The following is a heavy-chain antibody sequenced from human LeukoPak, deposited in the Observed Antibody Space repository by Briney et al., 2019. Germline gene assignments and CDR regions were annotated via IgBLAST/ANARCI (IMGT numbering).Heavy chain of an antibody. CDR2: ISPYNVNT. J-gene: IGHJ4*02. CDR1: GYRFTNYV. D-gene: IGHD6-13*01. V-gene: IGHV1-18*01. Sequence: ASVKVSCKASGYRFTNYVINWVRQVPGQGLEWIGWISPYNVNTDYAQKLQGRVTLTTDTSTSTAYMELRSLRSDDTAVYYCARPGTSWYTTYYFDSWGQGTLVTVSS. CDR3: ARPGTSWYTTYYFDS.